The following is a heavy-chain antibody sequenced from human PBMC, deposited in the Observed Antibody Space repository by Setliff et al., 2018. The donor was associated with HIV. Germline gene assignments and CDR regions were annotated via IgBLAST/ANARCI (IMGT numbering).Heavy chain of an antibody. Sequence: SETLSLTCAVSGYSISSGYYWGWIRQPPGKGLEWIGTVYYSGSTYYNPSRKGRVTIAVDTSENQFSLKLSSVTAADTAVYYCARDGYSSSWYVISGSFDYWGQGILVTVSS. CDR2: VYYSGST. J-gene: IGHJ4*02. D-gene: IGHD6-13*01. CDR3: ARDGYSSSWYVISGSFDY. CDR1: GYSISSGYY. V-gene: IGHV4-38-2*02.